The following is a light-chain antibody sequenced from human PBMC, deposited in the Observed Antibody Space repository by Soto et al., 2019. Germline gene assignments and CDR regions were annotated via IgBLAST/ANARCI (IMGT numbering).Light chain of an antibody. Sequence: IPLTLPPSSLSASVGDRGTITCRASHGISSYLAWYQQKPGKAPKLLIYATSTLQSGAPSRFSGSGSGTDFTLTISSLQPEDFATYYCQQLNSYPLTFGGGTKVDI. CDR1: HGISSY. CDR3: QQLNSYPLT. V-gene: IGKV1-9*01. J-gene: IGKJ4*01. CDR2: ATS.